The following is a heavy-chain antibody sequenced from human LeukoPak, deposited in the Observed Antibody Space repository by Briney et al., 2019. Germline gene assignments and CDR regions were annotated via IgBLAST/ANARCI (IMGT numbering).Heavy chain of an antibody. CDR1: GYTFTTYD. CDR2: MNPNSGNT. J-gene: IGHJ4*02. V-gene: IGHV1-8*01. CDR3: ARGSGSRGVIPQLFPPKRYFDY. Sequence: ASVKVSCKASGYTFTTYDINWVRQATGQGLEWMGWMNPNSGNTGYAQKFQGRVTMTRNTSMSTAYMELNSLRSEDTAVYYCARGSGSRGVIPQLFPPKRYFDYWGQGTLVTVSS. D-gene: IGHD3-10*01.